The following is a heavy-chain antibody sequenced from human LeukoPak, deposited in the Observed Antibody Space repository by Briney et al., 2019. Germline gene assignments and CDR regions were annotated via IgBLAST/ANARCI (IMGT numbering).Heavy chain of an antibody. J-gene: IGHJ6*02. V-gene: IGHV4-34*01. D-gene: IGHD2-15*01. CDR1: GGSFSGYY. CDR2: INHSGST. Sequence: SETLSLTCDVYGGSFSGYYWSWIRQPPGKGLEWIGEINHSGSTNYNPSLKSRVTISVDTSKNQFSLKLSPVTAADTAVYYCASSALGYCSGGSCSRGYYYYGMDVWGQGTTVTVSS. CDR3: ASSALGYCSGGSCSRGYYYYGMDV.